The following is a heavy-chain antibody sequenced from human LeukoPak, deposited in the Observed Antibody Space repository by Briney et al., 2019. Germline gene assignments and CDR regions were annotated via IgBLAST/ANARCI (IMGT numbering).Heavy chain of an antibody. V-gene: IGHV1-69*13. CDR1: GGTFSNFA. CDR2: IIAIFGTA. J-gene: IGHJ5*02. CDR3: ARDDSSAATNNWFDP. Sequence: SVKVSCKSSGGTFSNFAISWVRQAPGQGLEWMGGIIAIFGTANYAQKFQGRVTITADESTNTAYMELGSLRSEDTAVYYCARDDSSAATNNWFDPWGQGTLVTVSS. D-gene: IGHD2-21*01.